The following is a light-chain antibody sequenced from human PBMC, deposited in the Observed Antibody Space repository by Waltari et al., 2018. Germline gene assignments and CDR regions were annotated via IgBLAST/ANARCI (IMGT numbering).Light chain of an antibody. CDR2: AAS. Sequence: IQLTQSPASLSASVGDRVTIACRASRGMGSYFAWCQQKPGRPPKVLISAASNLQSRVQSRVRGSGSGTDLTLTISSRQPEDVATYCGVQNNDYHLTFGGGTKVE. CDR3: VQNNDYHLT. CDR1: RGMGSY. J-gene: IGKJ4*01. V-gene: IGKV1-9*01.